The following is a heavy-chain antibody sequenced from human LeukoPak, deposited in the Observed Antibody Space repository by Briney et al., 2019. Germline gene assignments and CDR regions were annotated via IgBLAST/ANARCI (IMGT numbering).Heavy chain of an antibody. J-gene: IGHJ5*02. CDR1: GFTFKNSV. CDR3: AKDPQASRWFDR. CDR2: ISSSGSGT. D-gene: IGHD1-26*01. Sequence: GGSLRLSCKASGFTFKNSVLSWIRQAPGKGLEWVSSISSSGSGTYYAESVQVRFSVSRDNSNNTLYLQMSGLRADDTAVYFCAKDPQASRWFDRWGQGTLVTVSS. V-gene: IGHV3-23*01.